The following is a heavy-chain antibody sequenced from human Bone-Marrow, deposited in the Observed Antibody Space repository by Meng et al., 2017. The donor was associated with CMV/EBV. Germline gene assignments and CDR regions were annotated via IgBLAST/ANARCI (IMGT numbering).Heavy chain of an antibody. D-gene: IGHD3-3*01. CDR2: ISYDETDK. Sequence: GESLKISCVASGFNFSTYAMHWVRQAPGKGLEWVAVISYDETDKYYADSLKGRFTISRDNSKNTLYLQMNSLRAEDTAMYYCAKNGPQILEWFRDYFDYWGQGTLVTVSS. CDR3: AKNGPQILEWFRDYFDY. V-gene: IGHV3-30-3*02. J-gene: IGHJ4*02. CDR1: GFNFSTYA.